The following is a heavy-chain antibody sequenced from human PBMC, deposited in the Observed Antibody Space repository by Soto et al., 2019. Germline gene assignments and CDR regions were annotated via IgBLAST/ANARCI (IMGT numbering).Heavy chain of an antibody. J-gene: IGHJ4*02. CDR3: AHRYCSGGSCYYTLDY. CDR1: GFSVSTSGEA. V-gene: IGHV2-5*01. D-gene: IGHD2-15*01. CDR2: IYWNDNK. Sequence: SGPRVVNPSQTLTLTCSCNGFSVSTSGEAVGWIRQPPGKALEWLSLIYWNDNKYYSPSLKSRLTITKDPSKNQVVLTMTNMDPEDTATYYCAHRYCSGGSCYYTLDYWGQGTLVTVS.